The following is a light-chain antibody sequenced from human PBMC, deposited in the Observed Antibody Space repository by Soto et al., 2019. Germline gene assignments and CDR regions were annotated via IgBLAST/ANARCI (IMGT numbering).Light chain of an antibody. CDR1: QSISNY. Sequence: DIQMTQSPSSLSASVGDRVTITCRASQSISNYLNWYQQKPGKAPKLLLYAASSLVGGXXXRLSSSQSGTDFTLTIRSLQPEDFATYYCQQSYSTPRTFGQGTKV. CDR3: QQSYSTPRT. CDR2: AAS. J-gene: IGKJ1*01. V-gene: IGKV1-39*01.